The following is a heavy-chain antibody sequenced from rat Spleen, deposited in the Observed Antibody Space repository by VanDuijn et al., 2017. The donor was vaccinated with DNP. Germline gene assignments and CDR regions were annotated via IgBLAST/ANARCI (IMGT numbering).Heavy chain of an antibody. CDR3: TTDIDYFHY. V-gene: IGHV5-27*01. CDR2: ISTSGGST. Sequence: EVQLVESGGGLVQPGRSLKLSCAASGFTFSNYDMAWVRQAPTKGLEWVASISTSGGSTYYRNSVEGRFSISRDNAKNTLYLQMDSLRSEDTATYYCTTDIDYFHYWGQGVMVTVSS. J-gene: IGHJ2*01. CDR1: GFTFSNYD.